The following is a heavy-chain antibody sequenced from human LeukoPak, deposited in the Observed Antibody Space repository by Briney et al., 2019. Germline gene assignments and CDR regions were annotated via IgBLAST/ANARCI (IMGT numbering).Heavy chain of an antibody. CDR1: GGSISSHY. V-gene: IGHV4-59*11. CDR2: INYYGST. J-gene: IGHJ5*02. CDR3: AGRGGNFPNSWFDP. D-gene: IGHD4-23*01. Sequence: PSETLSLTCTVSGGSISSHYWNWIRQVPGKGLEWIGYINYYGSTNYNPSLKSRVTISVDTSKNQFSLNLPSVSTTDTAVYYCAGRGGNFPNSWFDPWGQGILVTVSS.